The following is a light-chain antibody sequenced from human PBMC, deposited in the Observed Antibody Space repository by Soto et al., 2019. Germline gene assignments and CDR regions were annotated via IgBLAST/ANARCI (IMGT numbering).Light chain of an antibody. V-gene: IGLV6-57*04. CDR2: EDS. Sequence: NFMLTQPRSVSESPGKTVIISCTRSSGSIGTTYVQWYQQRPGSAPTAVIYEDSLRPSGVPDRFSGSIDRSANSASLTISGLKTEDEAEYYWQSYDKSNKWVFGGGTKVTVL. J-gene: IGLJ3*02. CDR1: SGSIGTTY. CDR3: QSYDKSNKWV.